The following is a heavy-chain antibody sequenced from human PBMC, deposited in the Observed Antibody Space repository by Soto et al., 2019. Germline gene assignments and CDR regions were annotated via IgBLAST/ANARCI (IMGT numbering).Heavy chain of an antibody. J-gene: IGHJ4*02. CDR3: ARAQRNIVRGVIIIGPLDD. Sequence: QVQLVQSGAEVKKPGSSVKVSCKATGGTFISYIFTWVRQAPGQGLEWMGRIIPILGVPDYAQKFQGRVTITADKSTRTAYMELNRLTSEDTAVYYCARAQRNIVRGVIIIGPLDDWGQGTLVTVSS. CDR2: IIPILGVP. V-gene: IGHV1-69*02. D-gene: IGHD3-10*01. CDR1: GGTFISYI.